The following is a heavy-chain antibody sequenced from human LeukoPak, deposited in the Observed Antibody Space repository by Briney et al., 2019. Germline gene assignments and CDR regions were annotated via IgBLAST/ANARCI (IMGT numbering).Heavy chain of an antibody. J-gene: IGHJ6*02. CDR1: GFTFSDYY. V-gene: IGHV3-11*01. Sequence: GGSLRLSCAASGFTFSDYYMSWIRQAPGKGLEWVSYISSSGSTIYYADSAKGRFTISRDNAKNSLYLQMNSLRAEDTAVYYCAREMRGGGYYYYGMDVWGQGTTVTVSS. CDR3: AREMRGGGYYYYGMDV. CDR2: ISSSGSTI. D-gene: IGHD3-10*01.